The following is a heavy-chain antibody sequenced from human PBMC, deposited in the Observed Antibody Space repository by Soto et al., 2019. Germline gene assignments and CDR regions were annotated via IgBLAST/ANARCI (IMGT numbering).Heavy chain of an antibody. CDR3: ARGTRAARFYYYYYGMDV. J-gene: IGHJ6*02. CDR2: INHSGST. D-gene: IGHD6-6*01. V-gene: IGHV4-34*01. CDR1: GGSFIGYY. Sequence: SSETLSLTCAVYGGSFIGYYWSWIRQPPGKGLEWIGEINHSGSTNYNPSLKSRVTISVDTSKNQFSLKLSSVTAADTAVYYCARGTRAARFYYYYYGMDVWGQGTTVTVSS.